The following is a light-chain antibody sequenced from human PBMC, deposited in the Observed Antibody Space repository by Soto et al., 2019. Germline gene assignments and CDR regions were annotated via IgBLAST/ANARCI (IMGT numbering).Light chain of an antibody. CDR2: DVS. J-gene: IGLJ1*01. Sequence: QSVLTQPRSVSGSPGQSVTISCTGTSSVVGGYNYVSWYQQHPGKAPKLMIYDVSKRPSGVPDRFSGSKSGNTASLSISGLQAKDEADYYCCSYAGKRVYVFGTGTKVTV. CDR3: CSYAGKRVYV. CDR1: SSVVGGYNY. V-gene: IGLV2-11*01.